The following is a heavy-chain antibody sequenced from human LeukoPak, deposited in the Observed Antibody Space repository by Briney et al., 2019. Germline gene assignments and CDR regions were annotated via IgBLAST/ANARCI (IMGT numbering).Heavy chain of an antibody. CDR1: GFTFNSFS. CDR3: AREGRSSGYERPYGMDV. J-gene: IGHJ6*02. V-gene: IGHV3-30*14. Sequence: GGSLSLSCAASGFTFNSFSMHWVRQAPDKGLEWVAVISYDVTDKYYADSVKGRFTISRDNSKNTLFLQMNSLRGVDTAVYYCAREGRSSGYERPYGMDVWGQGTTVTVSS. CDR2: ISYDVTDK. D-gene: IGHD5-12*01.